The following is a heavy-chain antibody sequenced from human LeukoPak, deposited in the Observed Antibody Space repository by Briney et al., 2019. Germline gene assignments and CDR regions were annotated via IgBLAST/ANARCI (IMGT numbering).Heavy chain of an antibody. CDR2: ISYDGSNK. V-gene: IGHV3-30*18. Sequence: PGGSLRLSCAATGFTLSGHSMTWVRQAPGKGLEWVAVISYDGSNKYYADSVKGRFTISRDNSKNTLYLQMNSLRAEDTAVYYCAKDRALGSSSWYAISPFAYWGQGTLVTVSS. CDR1: GFTLSGHS. J-gene: IGHJ4*02. D-gene: IGHD6-13*01. CDR3: AKDRALGSSSWYAISPFAY.